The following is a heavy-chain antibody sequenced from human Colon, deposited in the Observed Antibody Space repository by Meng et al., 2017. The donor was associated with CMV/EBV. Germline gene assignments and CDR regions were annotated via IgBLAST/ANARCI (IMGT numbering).Heavy chain of an antibody. V-gene: IGHV3-64*02. Sequence: GGSLRLSCAASGFTFNWYSIHWVRQAPGKSLEFVSVISGEGRVTVHADSVRGRFTISRDNSKKTVSLQMGSLRLEDTAVYYCARGRGDTSGYYLRGHFDSWGPGTLVTVSS. CDR1: GFTFNWYS. D-gene: IGHD3-22*01. CDR2: ISGEGRVT. CDR3: ARGRGDTSGYYLRGHFDS. J-gene: IGHJ4*02.